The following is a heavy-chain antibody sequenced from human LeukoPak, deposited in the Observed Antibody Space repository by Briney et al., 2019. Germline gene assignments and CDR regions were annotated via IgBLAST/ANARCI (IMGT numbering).Heavy chain of an antibody. CDR3: ARAQSYYDY. Sequence: GGSLRLSCAASGFTSSSFAMSWVRQTPGKGLEWVSTISDSGDSTYYADSVKGRFTVSRDNSKNTLYLQMNSLRAEDTAVYYCARAQSYYDYWGQGTLVTVSS. V-gene: IGHV3-23*01. D-gene: IGHD1-26*01. CDR1: GFTSSSFA. J-gene: IGHJ4*02. CDR2: ISDSGDST.